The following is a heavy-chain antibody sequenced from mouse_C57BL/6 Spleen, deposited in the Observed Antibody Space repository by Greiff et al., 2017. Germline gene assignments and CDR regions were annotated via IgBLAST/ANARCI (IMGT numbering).Heavy chain of an antibody. J-gene: IGHJ2*01. D-gene: IGHD1-1*01. Sequence: VQLVESGPELVKPGASVKISCKASGYSFTSYSIHWVKQRPGQGLEWIGQIYPGDGDTNYNGKFKGKATLTADKSSSTAYMQLSSLTSEDSAVYFCARSDYGSSSDYWGQGTTLTVSS. V-gene: IGHV1S56*01. CDR3: ARSDYGSSSDY. CDR1: GYSFTSYS. CDR2: IYPGDGDT.